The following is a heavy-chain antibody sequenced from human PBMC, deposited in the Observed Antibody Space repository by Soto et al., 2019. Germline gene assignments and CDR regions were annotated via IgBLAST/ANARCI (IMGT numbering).Heavy chain of an antibody. CDR2: ISSDGSSQ. CDR3: ARDPAASGWYYFDY. Sequence: PGGSLRLSCAASGFTFSTYAMHWVRQAPGKGLEWMAVISSDGSSQYYADSVKGRFTISRDNSKNTLYVQMNSLRVEDTAVYHCARDPAASGWYYFDYWGQGTLVIVSS. CDR1: GFTFSTYA. D-gene: IGHD6-13*01. J-gene: IGHJ4*02. V-gene: IGHV3-30-3*01.